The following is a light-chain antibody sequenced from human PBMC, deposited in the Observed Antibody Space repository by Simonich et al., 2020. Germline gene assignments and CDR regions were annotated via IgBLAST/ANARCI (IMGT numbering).Light chain of an antibody. J-gene: IGKJ4*01. V-gene: IGKV4-1*01. CDR1: QSVLYSSNNKNY. Sequence: DIVMTQSPDSLAVSLGERATINCKSSQSVLYSSNNKNYLAWYLQKPGQPPKLLIYWASTRESGFPDRFSGSGSGTDFTLTISSLQAEDVAVYYCQQYYSTPLTFGGGTKVEIK. CDR2: WAS. CDR3: QQYYSTPLT.